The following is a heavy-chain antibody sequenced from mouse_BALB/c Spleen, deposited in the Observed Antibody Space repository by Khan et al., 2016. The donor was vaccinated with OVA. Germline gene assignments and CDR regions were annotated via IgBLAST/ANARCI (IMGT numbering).Heavy chain of an antibody. J-gene: IGHJ3*01. CDR1: GYTFTTYW. Sequence: QVQLQQPGAELVKPGASVKLSCKASGYTFTTYWMHWVKQRPGQGLEWIGEINPSNGRTNNNEKFESKAILTVDKSSSTAYMQLSSLTSEDSAVYYCARLYYSWLADWGQGTLVTVSA. CDR3: ARLYYSWLAD. D-gene: IGHD2-1*01. V-gene: IGHV1S81*02. CDR2: INPSNGRT.